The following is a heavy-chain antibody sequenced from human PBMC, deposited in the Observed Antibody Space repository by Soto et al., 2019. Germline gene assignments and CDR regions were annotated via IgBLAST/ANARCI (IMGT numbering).Heavy chain of an antibody. CDR3: ARDLGYYYDSSGYYYYYYGMEV. D-gene: IGHD3-22*01. J-gene: IGHJ6*02. Sequence: SETLSLTCTVSGGSISSYYWSWIRQPPGKGLEWIGYIYYSGSTNYNPSLKSRVTISVDTSKNQFSLELSSVTAADTAVYYCARDLGYYYDSSGYYYYYYGMEVWGQGTTVTVSS. CDR1: GGSISSYY. V-gene: IGHV4-59*01. CDR2: IYYSGST.